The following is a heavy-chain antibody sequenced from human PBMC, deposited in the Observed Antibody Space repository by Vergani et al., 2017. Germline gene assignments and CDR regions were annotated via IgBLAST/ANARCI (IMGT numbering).Heavy chain of an antibody. J-gene: IGHJ3*02. CDR1: GFTFSSYA. CDR3: ARWTEYYDSSGWEI. V-gene: IGHV3-30*03. CDR2: LSYDGSNK. Sequence: QVQLVESGGGVVQPGRSLRLSCAASGFTFSSYAMHWVRQAPGMGLEWVAVLSYDGSNKYYADSVQGRFTISRDNSKNTLYLQMSSLRAEDTAVYYCARWTEYYDSSGWEIWGQGTMVTVSS. D-gene: IGHD3-22*01.